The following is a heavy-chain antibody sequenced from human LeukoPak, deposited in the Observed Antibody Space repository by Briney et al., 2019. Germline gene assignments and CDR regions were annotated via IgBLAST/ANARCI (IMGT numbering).Heavy chain of an antibody. V-gene: IGHV1-46*01. CDR2: IDPSSTST. Sequence: ASVKVSCKASGYTFTDYYMHWVRQAPGQGLEWMGIIDPSSTSTSYAQKFQGRVTMARDTSTSTVYMELSSLRSEDTAVYYCARDNTTTGPFDYWGQGTLVTVSS. CDR3: ARDNTTTGPFDY. CDR1: GYTFTDYY. J-gene: IGHJ4*02. D-gene: IGHD1-1*01.